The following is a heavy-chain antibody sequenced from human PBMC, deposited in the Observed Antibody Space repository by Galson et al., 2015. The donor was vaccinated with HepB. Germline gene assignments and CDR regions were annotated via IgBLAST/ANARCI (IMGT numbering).Heavy chain of an antibody. V-gene: IGHV4-4*02. J-gene: IGHJ5*02. CDR1: GDSISSYNW. CDR3: AGLGDNSGRRRRSWFDP. Sequence: SETLSLTCAVSGDSISSYNWGTWIRRPPGRGLEWIGEIYHSGNTNYNPSLKSRVTMSVDKSKSQVSLRLTSVTAADTSIYYCAGLGDNSGRRRRSWFDPWGQGTLVTISS. D-gene: IGHD6-19*01. CDR2: IYHSGNT.